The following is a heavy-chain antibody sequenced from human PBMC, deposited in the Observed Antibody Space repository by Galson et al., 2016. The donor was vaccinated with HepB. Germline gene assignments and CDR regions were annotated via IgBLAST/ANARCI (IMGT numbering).Heavy chain of an antibody. D-gene: IGHD6-19*01. V-gene: IGHV3-48*01. CDR2: ISSSSDTI. CDR3: ARVMGQWLPYF. CDR1: GFTFSSFS. J-gene: IGHJ4*02. Sequence: SLRLSCAVSGFTFSSFSMNWVRQAPGKGLEWVSYISSSSDTIYYADSVKGRFTISRDNAKNTLYLQMSSLKASDTAMYYCARVMGQWLPYFWGQGTLVTVSS.